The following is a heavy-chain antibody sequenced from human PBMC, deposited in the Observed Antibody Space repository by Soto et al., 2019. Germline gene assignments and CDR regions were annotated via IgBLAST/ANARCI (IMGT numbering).Heavy chain of an antibody. CDR3: AKGGGQQLVRGYFDY. J-gene: IGHJ4*02. Sequence: GGSLRLSCAASGFTFDDYAMHWVRQAPGKGLEWVSGISWNSGSIGYADSVKGRFTISRDNAKNSLYLQMNRLRAEDTALYYCAKGGGQQLVRGYFDYWGQGTLVTVSS. CDR2: ISWNSGSI. D-gene: IGHD6-13*01. V-gene: IGHV3-9*01. CDR1: GFTFDDYA.